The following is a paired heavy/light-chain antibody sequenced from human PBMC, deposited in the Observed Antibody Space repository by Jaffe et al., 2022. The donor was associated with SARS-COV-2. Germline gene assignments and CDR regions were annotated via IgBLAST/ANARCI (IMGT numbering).Light chain of an antibody. CDR1: SSNIGSNY. CDR3: GAWDSSLSGFV. CDR2: ENN. Sequence: QSVLTQPPSVSAAPGQMVTISCSGSSSNIGSNYVYWYQQLPRSAPKLFISENNKRPSGIPDRFSGSKSGTSATLGITGLQTGDEADYYCGAWDSSLSGFVFGTGTKVTVL. V-gene: IGLV1-51*02. J-gene: IGLJ1*01.
Heavy chain of an antibody. Sequence: QVQLVQSGAEVKNPGASVKISCTASGDTLTSNYLHWVRQAPGQGLEWVGIIPPRGGSASYAQKFQGRVTMTRDTSTSTVYMELSSLRSEDTAVFYCARDLHYWGQGTLVTVSS. CDR2: IPPRGGSA. CDR3: ARDLHY. V-gene: IGHV1-46*01. CDR1: GDTLTSNY. J-gene: IGHJ4*02.